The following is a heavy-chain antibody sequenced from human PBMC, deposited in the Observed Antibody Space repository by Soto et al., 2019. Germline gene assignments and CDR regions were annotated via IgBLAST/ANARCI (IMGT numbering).Heavy chain of an antibody. Sequence: QVQLQESGPGLVKPSEALSLMCTVSGGSISSNYWSWIRQPPGKGLEYIGYIYYSGSTNYNPSLKSRLTISVDTSKNQCSLKLSSVTAADTAVYYCARGGGSPDYWGQGTLVTVSS. V-gene: IGHV4-59*01. CDR2: IYYSGST. CDR3: ARGGGSPDY. J-gene: IGHJ4*02. D-gene: IGHD3-10*01. CDR1: GGSISSNY.